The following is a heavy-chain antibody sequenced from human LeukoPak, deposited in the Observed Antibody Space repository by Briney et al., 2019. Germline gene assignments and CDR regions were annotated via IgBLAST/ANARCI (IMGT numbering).Heavy chain of an antibody. Sequence: GASVKVSCKASGYTITDSYSITWVRQAPGHGLEGMGYISTYNGYTNYSQNLQGRDYMTTDTSTNTAYMELRSLRSDDTAVYYCARADNGAREGFDYWGQGTLVTVSS. D-gene: IGHD1-1*01. V-gene: IGHV1-18*01. J-gene: IGHJ4*02. CDR2: ISTYNGYT. CDR1: GYTITDSYS. CDR3: ARADNGAREGFDY.